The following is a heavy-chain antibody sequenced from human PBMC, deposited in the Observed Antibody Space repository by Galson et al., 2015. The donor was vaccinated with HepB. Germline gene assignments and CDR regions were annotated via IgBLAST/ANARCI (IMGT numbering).Heavy chain of an antibody. Sequence: SLRLSCAASGLTFDDYAMHWVRQVPGKGLEWVSGISWNSVSITYADSVKGRFTISRDNAKNSLYLQMNSLRAEDTALYYCAKDLGTTGAYVGCDYWGQGTLVSVSS. J-gene: IGHJ4*02. CDR3: AKDLGTTGAYVGCDY. CDR1: GLTFDDYA. V-gene: IGHV3-9*01. D-gene: IGHD1-1*01. CDR2: ISWNSVSI.